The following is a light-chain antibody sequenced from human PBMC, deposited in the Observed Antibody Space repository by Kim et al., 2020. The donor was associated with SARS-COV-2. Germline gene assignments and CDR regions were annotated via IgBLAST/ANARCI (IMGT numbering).Light chain of an antibody. V-gene: IGKV1-5*01. CDR3: QQYNDYSWT. CDR1: QSISTW. J-gene: IGKJ1*01. Sequence: DIQMTQSPSTLSASVGDRVTITCRASQSISTWLAWYQQKPGKAPNLLIYDASSLESGVPSRFSGSGSGTDFTLTISSLQPDDFATYYCQQYNDYSWTFGQGTKLEI. CDR2: DAS.